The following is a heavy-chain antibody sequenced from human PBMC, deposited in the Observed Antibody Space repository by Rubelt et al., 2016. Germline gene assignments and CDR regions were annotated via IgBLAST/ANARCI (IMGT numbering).Heavy chain of an antibody. V-gene: IGHV1-69*01. Sequence: QVQLVQSGAEVTKPGSSVKVSCKASGGTFSSYAISWVRQAPGQGLEWMGGIIPIFGTANYAQEFQGRVTITADESTSTAYMELSSLRSEDTAMYYCATTSTGVWYFDIWGRGTLVTVSS. CDR2: IIPIFGTA. J-gene: IGHJ2*01. CDR3: ATTSTGVWYFDI. D-gene: IGHD4-17*01. CDR1: GGTFSSYA.